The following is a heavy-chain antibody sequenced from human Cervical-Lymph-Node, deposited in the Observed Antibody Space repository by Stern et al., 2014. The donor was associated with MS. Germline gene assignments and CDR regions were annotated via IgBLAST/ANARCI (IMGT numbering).Heavy chain of an antibody. J-gene: IGHJ5*02. Sequence: VHLVETGGGLVKPGGSLRLSCAASGFTFSDYYMSWIRQAPGKGLEWVSYISSSGSTIYYAESVKGRFTISSDNAKNALYLQMNSLRAEDTAVYYCAREDKDIVATRPGFDPWGQGTLVTVSS. V-gene: IGHV3-11*01. CDR2: ISSSGSTI. CDR1: GFTFSDYY. D-gene: IGHD5-12*01. CDR3: AREDKDIVATRPGFDP.